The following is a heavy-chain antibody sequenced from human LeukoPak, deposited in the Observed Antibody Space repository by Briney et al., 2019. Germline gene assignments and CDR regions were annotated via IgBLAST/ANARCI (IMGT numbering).Heavy chain of an antibody. D-gene: IGHD5-18*01. Sequence: GGSLRLSCAASGFTFSSYWMSWVRQAPGKGLEWVANIKQDGSQKYYVDSVKGRFTISRDNAQNSLYLQMNSLRAEDTGMYYCARRDTAMGRTWWFGPWGQGTLVTVSS. CDR2: IKQDGSQK. J-gene: IGHJ5*02. V-gene: IGHV3-7*01. CDR3: ARRDTAMGRTWWFGP. CDR1: GFTFSSYW.